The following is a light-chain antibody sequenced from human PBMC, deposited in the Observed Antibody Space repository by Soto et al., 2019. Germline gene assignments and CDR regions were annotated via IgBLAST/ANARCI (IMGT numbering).Light chain of an antibody. CDR1: SSDVGGYNY. Sequence: QSVLTQPASVSGSPGQSITISCTGTSSDVGGYNYVSWYQHHPGKAPKLMIYDVSNRPSGVSNRFSGSKSGNTASLTISGIPAEDEADYYCSSYTSSSTPVVFGGGTKLTVL. CDR3: SSYTSSSTPVV. V-gene: IGLV2-14*03. CDR2: DVS. J-gene: IGLJ2*01.